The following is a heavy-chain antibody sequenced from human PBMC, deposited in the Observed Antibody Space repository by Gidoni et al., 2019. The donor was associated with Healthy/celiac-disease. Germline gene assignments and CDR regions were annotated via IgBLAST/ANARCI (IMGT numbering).Heavy chain of an antibody. CDR1: GCSISSNIYY. Sequence: QLQLQESGPGLVKPSETLSLTCTVPGCSISSNIYYWGWIRQPPGKGLEWIGSIFSIGSTYYNPSLKSRVTISVDTSKNQFSLNLSSVTAADTAVYYCARHFDYYDSSGYFPLDYWGQGTLVTVSS. J-gene: IGHJ4*02. CDR2: IFSIGST. CDR3: ARHFDYYDSSGYFPLDY. V-gene: IGHV4-39*01. D-gene: IGHD3-22*01.